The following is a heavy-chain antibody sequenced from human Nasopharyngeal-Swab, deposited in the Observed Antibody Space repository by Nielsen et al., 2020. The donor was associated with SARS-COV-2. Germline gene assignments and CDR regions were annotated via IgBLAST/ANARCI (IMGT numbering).Heavy chain of an antibody. J-gene: IGHJ4*02. D-gene: IGHD6-19*01. Sequence: GGSLRISCAASGLTFRSYAMHWVRQAPGKELEWVAVISYDGSNKYYADPVKGRFTISRDNSKNTLYLQMNSLRAEDTAVYYCVRDGAVAGTSYFDYWGQGTLVTVSS. CDR2: ISYDGSNK. V-gene: IGHV3-30-3*01. CDR3: VRDGAVAGTSYFDY. CDR1: GLTFRSYA.